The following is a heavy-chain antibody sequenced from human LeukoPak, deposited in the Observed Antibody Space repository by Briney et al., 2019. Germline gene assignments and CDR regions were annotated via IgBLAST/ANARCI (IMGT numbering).Heavy chain of an antibody. D-gene: IGHD1-26*01. CDR1: GYTFTIYD. Sequence: ASVKVSCKASGYTFTIYDINWVRQAPGQGLEWMGWISPYNGNTNYAQKLQGRVTMTTDTSTSTAYMELRSLRSDDTAVYYCARAPRVGATRAFYYYGMDVWGQGTTVTVSS. J-gene: IGHJ6*02. V-gene: IGHV1-18*01. CDR2: ISPYNGNT. CDR3: ARAPRVGATRAFYYYGMDV.